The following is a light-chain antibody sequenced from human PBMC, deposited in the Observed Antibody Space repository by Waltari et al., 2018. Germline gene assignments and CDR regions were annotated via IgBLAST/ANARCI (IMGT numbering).Light chain of an antibody. V-gene: IGKV6-21*01. Sequence: IVLTQSPTFQSVTPTEKVTITCRASRSIGTSLHWYQQKPDQSPKLLIKYASQSFSGVPSRFSGSGSGTDFTLTINSLEAEDAATYYCHQCYTLPRTFGQGTKVEIK. CDR2: YAS. CDR3: HQCYTLPRT. CDR1: RSIGTS. J-gene: IGKJ1*01.